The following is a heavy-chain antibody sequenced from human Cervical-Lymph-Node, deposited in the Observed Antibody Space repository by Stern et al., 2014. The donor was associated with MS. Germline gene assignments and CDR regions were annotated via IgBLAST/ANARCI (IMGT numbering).Heavy chain of an antibody. CDR1: GYTLTSYD. D-gene: IGHD3-3*01. CDR3: ARGPGSIFRVASLQY. V-gene: IGHV1-8*01. Sequence: VQLVESGAEVKKPGASVKVSCKASGYTLTSYDINWVRQATGQGLEWMGWMNPKSGNTGYAQKFQGRVTMTRDTSLSTVYMELTSLTSEDTAVYYCARGPGSIFRVASLQYWGQGTLVTVSS. CDR2: MNPKSGNT. J-gene: IGHJ4*02.